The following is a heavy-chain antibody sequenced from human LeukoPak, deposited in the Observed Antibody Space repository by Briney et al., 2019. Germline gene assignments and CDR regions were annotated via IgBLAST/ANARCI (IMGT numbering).Heavy chain of an antibody. Sequence: SETLSLTCAVYGDSFSGYYWTWIRQPPGKGLEWIGEINHSGSTNYNPSLKSRVTISVDTSKNQFSLKLSSVTAADTAVYYCARAPREGFSGSYHDYWGQGTLVTVSS. V-gene: IGHV4-34*01. D-gene: IGHD1-26*01. CDR1: GDSFSGYY. CDR2: INHSGST. J-gene: IGHJ4*02. CDR3: ARAPREGFSGSYHDY.